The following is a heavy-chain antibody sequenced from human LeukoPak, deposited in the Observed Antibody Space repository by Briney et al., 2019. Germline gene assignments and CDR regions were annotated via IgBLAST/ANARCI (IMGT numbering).Heavy chain of an antibody. Sequence: GGSLRLSCAASGFTFSNYWMNWVRQAPGKGLGWVANIKQDGSEKYYVDSVKGRFTISRDNSKNTLYLQMNSLRAEDTAVYYCAKHVSKTRFDYWGQGTLVTVSS. V-gene: IGHV3-7*03. CDR3: AKHVSKTRFDY. CDR2: IKQDGSEK. CDR1: GFTFSNYW. J-gene: IGHJ4*02.